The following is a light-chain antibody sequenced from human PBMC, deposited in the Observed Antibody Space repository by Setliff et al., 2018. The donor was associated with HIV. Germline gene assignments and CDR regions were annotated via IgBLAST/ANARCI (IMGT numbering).Light chain of an antibody. CDR2: EVS. V-gene: IGLV2-14*01. CDR1: SSDVGGYNY. CDR3: SSYTSNSTYV. Sequence: QSVLTQPASVSGSPGQSITISCTGTSSDVGGYNYVSWYHQHPGKAPKLMIYEVSHRPSGVSNRFSGSKSGNTASLTISGLQAEDEADYYCSSYTSNSTYVFGTGTKVTVL. J-gene: IGLJ1*01.